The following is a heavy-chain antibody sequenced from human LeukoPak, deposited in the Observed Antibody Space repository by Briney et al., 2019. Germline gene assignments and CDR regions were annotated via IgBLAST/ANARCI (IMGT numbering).Heavy chain of an antibody. CDR2: ISAYNGNT. J-gene: IGHJ4*02. D-gene: IGHD6-19*01. V-gene: IGHV1-18*01. CDR3: ARDLGYSSGWSYYFDY. Sequence: ASVTVSCKASGYTFTSYGINWVRQAPGQGLEWLGWISAYNGNTNYAQKLQGRVTITTDTSTSTAYMELWSLTSDDTAIYYCARDLGYSSGWSYYFDYWGQGTLVTVSS. CDR1: GYTFTSYG.